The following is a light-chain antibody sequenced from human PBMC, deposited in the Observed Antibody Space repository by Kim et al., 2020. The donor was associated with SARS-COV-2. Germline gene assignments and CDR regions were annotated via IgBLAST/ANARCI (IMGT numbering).Light chain of an antibody. J-gene: IGKJ4*01. CDR3: QQRSNWPPT. CDR1: QSVSSY. CDR2: DAS. Sequence: DILLTPSPATLSLSPGERATLSCRASQSVSSYLAWYQQKPGQAPRLLIYDASNRATGIPARFSGSGSGTDFTLTISSLEPEDFAVYYCQQRSNWPPTFGGGTKVDIK. V-gene: IGKV3-11*01.